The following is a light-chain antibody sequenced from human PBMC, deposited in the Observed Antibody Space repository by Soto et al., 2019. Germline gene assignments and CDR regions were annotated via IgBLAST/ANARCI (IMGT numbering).Light chain of an antibody. CDR2: EVN. CDR3: CSFTSSNTHV. J-gene: IGLJ1*01. Sequence: NYNLVSWYQQHPGKVPKLILFEVNKRPSGVSGRFSGSKSGNTASLTISGLQAEDEADYYCCSFTSSNTHVFGTGTKVTVL. V-gene: IGLV2-23*02. CDR1: NYNL.